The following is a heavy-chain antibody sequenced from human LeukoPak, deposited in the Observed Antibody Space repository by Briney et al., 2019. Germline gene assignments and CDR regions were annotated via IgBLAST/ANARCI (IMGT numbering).Heavy chain of an antibody. Sequence: PGGSLRLFCAASGFTFSSFAMSWVRQAPGKGLDWVSSISGSGAGTYYADSVKGRFTISRDNSKNTLYLQMNSLRAEDTAVYYCAKSIAVAFYSWGQGTLVTVSS. CDR2: ISGSGAGT. V-gene: IGHV3-23*01. J-gene: IGHJ4*02. D-gene: IGHD6-19*01. CDR1: GFTFSSFA. CDR3: AKSIAVAFYS.